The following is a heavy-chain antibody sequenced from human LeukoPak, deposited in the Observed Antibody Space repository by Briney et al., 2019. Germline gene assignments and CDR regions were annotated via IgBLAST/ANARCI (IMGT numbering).Heavy chain of an antibody. J-gene: IGHJ4*02. Sequence: SETLSLTCTVSGVSISSYYWSWIRQPAGKGLEWIGRIYTSGSTNHNPSLKSRVTMSVDKSKNQLSLKLSSVTAADTAMYYCARGAYHYGSGSYYFDYWGQGTLVTVSS. V-gene: IGHV4-4*07. CDR2: IYTSGST. CDR3: ARGAYHYGSGSYYFDY. D-gene: IGHD3-10*01. CDR1: GVSISSYY.